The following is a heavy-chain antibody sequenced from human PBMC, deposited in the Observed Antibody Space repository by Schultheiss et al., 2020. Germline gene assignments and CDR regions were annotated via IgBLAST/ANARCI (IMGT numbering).Heavy chain of an antibody. CDR3: ARGPTWGEDYGDYGVFYY. CDR1: GFTFSSYD. D-gene: IGHD4-17*01. CDR2: ISGSGGDK. J-gene: IGHJ4*02. V-gene: IGHV3-13*04. Sequence: GGSLRLSCAASGFTFSSYDMHWVRQATGKGLEWVSAISGSGGDKYYPGSVKGRFTISRDNAKTTLYLQMNTLRAEDTAVYYCARGPTWGEDYGDYGVFYYWGQGTLVTVSS.